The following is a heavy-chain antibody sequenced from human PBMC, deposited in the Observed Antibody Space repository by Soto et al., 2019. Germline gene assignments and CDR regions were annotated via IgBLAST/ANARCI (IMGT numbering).Heavy chain of an antibody. D-gene: IGHD2-21*01. CDR1: GGSLSSGDYY. J-gene: IGHJ5*02. CDR3: ARGRGEFDA. CDR2: IYYSGST. Sequence: SETLSLTCTVSGGSLSSGDYYWSWIRQPPGKGLEWMGYIYYSGSTYYNPSLKSRVTISIDTSKNQLSLNLRSVSAADTAVYYCARGRGEFDAWGQGTPVT. V-gene: IGHV4-30-4*01.